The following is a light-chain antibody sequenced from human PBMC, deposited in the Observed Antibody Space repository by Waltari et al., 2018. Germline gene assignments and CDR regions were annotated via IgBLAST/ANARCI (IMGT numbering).Light chain of an antibody. CDR2: DVI. CDR1: SSDFDGYNY. J-gene: IGLJ2*01. CDR3: SSYTSSSTLL. Sequence: QSALTQPASVSGSPGQSITISCSGTSSDFDGYNYVSWYQHHPGEAPKLIIYDVIKRPSGVSNRFSGSKSGNTASLTSSGLPAEDEADYYCSSYTSSSTLLFGGGTKLTVL. V-gene: IGLV2-14*03.